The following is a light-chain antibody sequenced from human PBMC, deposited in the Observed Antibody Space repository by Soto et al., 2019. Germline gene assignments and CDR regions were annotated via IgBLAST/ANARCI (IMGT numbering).Light chain of an antibody. V-gene: IGLV1-40*01. J-gene: IGLJ1*01. CDR3: QSYDSSLSAHYV. Sequence: QSVLTQPPSVSGAPGQRVTISCTGSSSNIGATYDVQWYQQLPGTAPKLLIYVNSNRPSGVPDRFSGSKSGTSASLAITGLQADDEADYYCQSYDSSLSAHYVFGTGTKVTVL. CDR2: VNS. CDR1: SSNIGATYD.